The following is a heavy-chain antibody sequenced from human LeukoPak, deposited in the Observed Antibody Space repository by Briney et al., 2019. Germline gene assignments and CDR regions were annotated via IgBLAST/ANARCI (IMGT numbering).Heavy chain of an antibody. CDR3: ARAGGYQVYLFCY. V-gene: IGHV4-4*07. CDR2: IFTIGST. CDR1: GGSISSSY. D-gene: IGHD3-22*01. J-gene: IGHJ4*01. Sequence: SETLSLTCTVSGGSISSSYWSWIRQPAGKGLEWIGCIFTIGSTNYNPPLKSRVTMSVDTSKNQLSVKLSSVTAADTAVYYCARAGGYQVYLFCYWGQGTLV.